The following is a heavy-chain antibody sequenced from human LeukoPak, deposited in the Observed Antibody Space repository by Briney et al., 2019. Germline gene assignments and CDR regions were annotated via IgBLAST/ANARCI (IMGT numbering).Heavy chain of an antibody. CDR1: GYSFTSYW. V-gene: IGHV5-51*01. Sequence: GESLKISCKGSGYSFTSYWIGWVRQLPGKGLEWMGIIYPGDSDTRYSPSFQGQVTISADKSISTAYLQWSSLKASDTAMYYCARHYYYDSSGYYSRGAFDIWGQGTMVTVSS. CDR3: ARHYYYDSSGYYSRGAFDI. J-gene: IGHJ3*02. CDR2: IYPGDSDT. D-gene: IGHD3-22*01.